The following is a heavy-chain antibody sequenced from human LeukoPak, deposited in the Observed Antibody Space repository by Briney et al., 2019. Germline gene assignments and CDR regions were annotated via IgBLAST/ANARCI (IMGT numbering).Heavy chain of an antibody. J-gene: IGHJ4*02. CDR1: GGTFSSYA. Sequence: ASVKVSCKASGGTFSSYAISWVRQAPGQGLEWMGGIIPIFGTAKYAQKFQGRVTITADESTSTAYMELSSLRSEDTAVYYCATELLYCSSTSCYRSGFDYWGQGTLVTVSS. D-gene: IGHD2-2*02. V-gene: IGHV1-69*13. CDR3: ATELLYCSSTSCYRSGFDY. CDR2: IIPIFGTA.